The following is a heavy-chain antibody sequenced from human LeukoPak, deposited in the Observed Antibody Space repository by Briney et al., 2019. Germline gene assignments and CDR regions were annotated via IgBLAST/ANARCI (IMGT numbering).Heavy chain of an antibody. CDR3: ARGKVVAGTPGQNSWDS. D-gene: IGHD6-19*01. CDR1: GGPISSYY. V-gene: IGHV4-59*12. J-gene: IGHJ4*02. Sequence: PSETLSLTCTVSGGPISSYYWSWIRQPPGKGLEWIGYIYYSGSTNYNPSLKSRVSMSVDTSKNQFSLKLSSVTAADTAVYYCARGKVVAGTPGQNSWDSWGQGTLVTVSS. CDR2: IYYSGST.